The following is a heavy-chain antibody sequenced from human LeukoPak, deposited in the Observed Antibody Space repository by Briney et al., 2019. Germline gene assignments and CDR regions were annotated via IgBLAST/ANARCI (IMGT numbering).Heavy chain of an antibody. V-gene: IGHV1-18*01. CDR1: GGTFSSYA. J-gene: IGHJ3*02. Sequence: ASVKVSCKASGGTFSSYAISWVRQAPGQGLEWMGWISAYNGNTNYAQKLQGRVTMTTDTSTSTAYMELSSLRSEDTAVYYCASDNYDFWSGSPADAFDIWGQGTMVTVSS. CDR3: ASDNYDFWSGSPADAFDI. CDR2: ISAYNGNT. D-gene: IGHD3-3*01.